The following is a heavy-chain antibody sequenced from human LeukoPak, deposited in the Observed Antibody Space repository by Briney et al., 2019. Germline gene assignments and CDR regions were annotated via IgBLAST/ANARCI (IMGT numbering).Heavy chain of an antibody. D-gene: IGHD3-9*01. CDR3: ARGGTRYFDWENKYYFDY. Sequence: PGGSLRLSCAASGFTFSSYWMHWVRQAPGKGLEWVSSISSSSSYIYYADSVKGRFTISRDNAKNSLYLQMNSLRAEDTAVYYCARGGTRYFDWENKYYFDYWGQGTLVTVSS. V-gene: IGHV3-21*01. CDR2: ISSSSSYI. CDR1: GFTFSSYW. J-gene: IGHJ4*02.